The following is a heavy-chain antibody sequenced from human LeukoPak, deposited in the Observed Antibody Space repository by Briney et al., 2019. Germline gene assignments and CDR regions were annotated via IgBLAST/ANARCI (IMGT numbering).Heavy chain of an antibody. V-gene: IGHV3-23*01. CDR1: GFTFSSYA. CDR2: ISGSGGST. CDR3: AKDMIVRYQLLRGDAFDI. D-gene: IGHD2-2*01. Sequence: GGSLRLSCAASGFTFSSYAMSWVRQAPGKGLEWVSAISGSGGSTYYADSVKGRFTISRDNSKNTLYLQMNSLRAEDTAVYYCAKDMIVRYQLLRGDAFDIWGQGTMVTV. J-gene: IGHJ3*02.